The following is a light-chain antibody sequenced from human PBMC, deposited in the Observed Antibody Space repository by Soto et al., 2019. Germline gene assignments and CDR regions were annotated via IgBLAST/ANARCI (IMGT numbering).Light chain of an antibody. Sequence: HPVLTQSPSASASLGASVKLTCTLSSGHSSYAIAWHQQQPEKGPRYLMKLNSDGSHSKGDGIPDRFSGSSSGAERYLTISSLQSEDEADYYCQTWGTGIKVFGTGTKVTVL. CDR3: QTWGTGIKV. V-gene: IGLV4-69*01. CDR2: LNSDGSH. CDR1: SGHSSYA. J-gene: IGLJ1*01.